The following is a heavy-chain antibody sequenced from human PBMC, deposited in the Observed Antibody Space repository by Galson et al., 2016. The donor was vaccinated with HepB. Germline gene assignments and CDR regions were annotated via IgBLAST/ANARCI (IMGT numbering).Heavy chain of an antibody. CDR2: ICGSGTCT. D-gene: IGHD3-16*02. CDR3: AKEDPSNVWGSYRYLNYFDY. V-gene: IGHV3-23*01. J-gene: IGHJ4*02. CDR1: GFTFSNYA. Sequence: SLRLSCAASGFTFSNYAMSWVRQAPGKGLEWVSGICGSGTCTYFADSVKGRFTISRDNSKNTLYLQMNSLRAKDTAVYYCAKEDPSNVWGSYRYLNYFDYWGQGTLITVSS.